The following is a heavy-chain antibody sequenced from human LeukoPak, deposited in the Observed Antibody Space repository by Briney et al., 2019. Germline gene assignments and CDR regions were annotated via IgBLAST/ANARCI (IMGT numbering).Heavy chain of an antibody. J-gene: IGHJ5*02. V-gene: IGHV4-4*07. CDR1: GGSISSYY. D-gene: IGHD6-19*01. CDR2: IYTSGST. Sequence: SETLSLTCTVSGGSISSYYWSWIRQPAGKGLEWIGRIYTSGSTNYNPSLKSRVTISVDTSKNQFSLKLSSVTAADTAVYYCARDSSGYYSRDNWFDPWGQGTLVTVSS. CDR3: ARDSSGYYSRDNWFDP.